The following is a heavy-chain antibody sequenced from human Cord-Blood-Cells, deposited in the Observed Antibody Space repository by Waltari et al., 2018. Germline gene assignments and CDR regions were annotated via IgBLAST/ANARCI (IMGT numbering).Heavy chain of an antibody. CDR2: IYTSGST. D-gene: IGHD6-6*01. CDR3: ARDGGPYSSSSWYFDL. Sequence: QVQLQESGPGLVKPSETLSLTCTVSGGSISSYYWSWIRQPAGKGLEWIGRIYTSGSTNYNPSLKSRVTMSVDTSKNQFSLKLSSVTAADTAVYYCARDGGPYSSSSWYFDLWGRGTLVTVSS. V-gene: IGHV4-4*07. J-gene: IGHJ2*01. CDR1: GGSISSYY.